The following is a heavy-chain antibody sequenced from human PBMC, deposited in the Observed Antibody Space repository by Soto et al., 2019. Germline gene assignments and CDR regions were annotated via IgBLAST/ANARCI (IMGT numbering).Heavy chain of an antibody. CDR2: IRNKVNTYTT. D-gene: IGHD2-8*01. CDR1: GFTFSDHY. J-gene: IGHJ2*01. CDR3: TKWSPSTYFDL. Sequence: EVQLVESGGGLVQPGGSLRLSCAASGFTFSDHYMDWVRQAPGKGLEWGGRIRNKVNTYTTEYVASVKGRFTISRDDSKNSLYLQMNSLNTEDADVYYCTKWSPSTYFDLWGRGTLVTVSS. V-gene: IGHV3-72*01.